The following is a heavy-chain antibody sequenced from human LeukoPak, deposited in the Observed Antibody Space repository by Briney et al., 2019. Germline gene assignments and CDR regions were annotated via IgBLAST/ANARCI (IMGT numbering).Heavy chain of an antibody. Sequence: GEPLKISCKGSGYSFTSYWIGWVRQMPGKGLEWMGIIYPGDSDTRYSPSFQGQVTISADKSISTAYLQWSSLKASDTAMYYCARLRAFSSSWTDAFDIWGQGTMVTVSS. CDR3: ARLRAFSSSWTDAFDI. V-gene: IGHV5-51*01. D-gene: IGHD6-13*01. J-gene: IGHJ3*02. CDR1: GYSFTSYW. CDR2: IYPGDSDT.